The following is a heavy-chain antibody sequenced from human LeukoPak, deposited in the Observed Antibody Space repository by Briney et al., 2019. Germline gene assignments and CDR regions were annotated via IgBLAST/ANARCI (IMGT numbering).Heavy chain of an antibody. CDR3: ATETIGRYYDY. D-gene: IGHD1-14*01. Sequence: GGSLRLFCAAFGFTFISCGFNWVRQAPGQGLEWVSSIGPTGTDRYYADSVRGRFTISRDNAKNSMYLQMDSLRDEDTAVYYCATETIGRYYDYWGQGTLLTVSS. CDR1: GFTFISCG. V-gene: IGHV3-21*01. J-gene: IGHJ4*02. CDR2: IGPTGTDR.